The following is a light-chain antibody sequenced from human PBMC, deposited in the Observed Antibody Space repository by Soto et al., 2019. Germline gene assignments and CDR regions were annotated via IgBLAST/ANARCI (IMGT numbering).Light chain of an antibody. J-gene: IGKJ1*01. CDR3: LQDYNYPPWT. V-gene: IGKV1-6*01. Sequence: AIQMTQSPSSLSASVGDRVTITCRASQGIRNDLGWYQQKPGKAPKLLIYAASSLQSGVPSRFSGSGSGTDFTLTISGLQPEDFATYYCLQDYNYPPWTFGQGTKVDIK. CDR2: AAS. CDR1: QGIRND.